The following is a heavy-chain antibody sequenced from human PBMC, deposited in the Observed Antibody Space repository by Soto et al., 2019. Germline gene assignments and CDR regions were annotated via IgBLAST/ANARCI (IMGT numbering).Heavy chain of an antibody. Sequence: SDTLSLTCTVSGGSISIYYWSWIRQPPGKGLEWIGYIYYSGSTNYNPSLKSRVTISVDTPKNQFSLKLSSVTAADTAVYYCARLAILGMGSGDAFDIWGQGTMVTVSS. V-gene: IGHV4-59*08. J-gene: IGHJ3*02. CDR2: IYYSGST. CDR1: GGSISIYY. D-gene: IGHD3-16*01. CDR3: ARLAILGMGSGDAFDI.